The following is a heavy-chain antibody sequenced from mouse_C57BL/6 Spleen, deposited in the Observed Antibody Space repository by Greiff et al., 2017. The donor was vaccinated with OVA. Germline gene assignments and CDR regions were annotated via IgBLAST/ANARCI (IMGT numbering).Heavy chain of an antibody. V-gene: IGHV1-64*01. CDR1: GYTFTRSW. D-gene: IGHD1-1*01. CDR2: IHPNSGST. J-gene: IGHJ1*03. Sequence: QVQLQQPGAELVKPGASVKLSCKASGYTFTRSWMHWVKQRPGQGLEWIGMIHPNSGSTNSNAKFKSKATLTGDKSSSTAYMQLSSLTSEDSAVYYCARSYGRSYAGYFDVWGKGTTVTVSS. CDR3: ARSYGRSYAGYFDV.